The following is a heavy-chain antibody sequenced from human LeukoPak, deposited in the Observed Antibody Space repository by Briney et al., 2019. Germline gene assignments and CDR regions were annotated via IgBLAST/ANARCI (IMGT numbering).Heavy chain of an antibody. CDR3: ASDTQWSFEL. D-gene: IGHD6-19*01. V-gene: IGHV3-74*01. CDR1: GFTFSSYW. CDR2: ISIDGRST. Sequence: PGGSLSLSHSPSGFTFSSYWMHWLRQAPPKGLAWVSCISIDGRSTIYADSVQGRFTISRDNAKNTVYLQMDRLRAQRPAFYYFASDTQWSFELWGQGSLVTVSS. J-gene: IGHJ4*02.